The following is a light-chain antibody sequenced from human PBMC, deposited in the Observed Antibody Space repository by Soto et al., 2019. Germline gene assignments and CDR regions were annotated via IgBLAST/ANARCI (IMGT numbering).Light chain of an antibody. Sequence: EIVLTQSPGTLSLSPGERATLSCRASQSVTSRLAWYQHKPGQAPRLLISGASSRATGIPDRFSGSGSATDFTLTISRLEPEVFALYYCQQYGRSPITFGQGTRLELK. CDR3: QQYGRSPIT. J-gene: IGKJ5*01. CDR2: GAS. V-gene: IGKV3-20*01. CDR1: QSVTSR.